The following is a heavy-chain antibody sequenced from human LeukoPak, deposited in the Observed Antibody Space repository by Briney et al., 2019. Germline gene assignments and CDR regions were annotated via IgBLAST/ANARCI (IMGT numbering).Heavy chain of an antibody. CDR3: VRGITMFQH. D-gene: IGHD3-10*01. CDR2: ISTSSSYI. V-gene: IGHV3-21*04. J-gene: IGHJ1*01. CDR1: GFTFSSYT. Sequence: GGSLRLSCAASGFTFSSYTMNWVRQAPGKGLEWVSFISTSSSYIYYADSVKGRFTISRDNAKNSLYLQMNSLRAEDTALYYCVRGITMFQHWGQGTLVTVSS.